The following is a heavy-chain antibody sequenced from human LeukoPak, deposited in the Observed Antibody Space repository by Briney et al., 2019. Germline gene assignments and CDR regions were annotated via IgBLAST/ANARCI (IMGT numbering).Heavy chain of an antibody. CDR3: ARERGLPYYYYGMDV. J-gene: IGHJ6*02. CDR2: INHSGST. CDR1: GGSFSGYY. D-gene: IGHD5-24*01. V-gene: IGHV4-34*01. Sequence: SETLSLTCAVYGGSFSGYYWSWIRQPPGKGLEWIGEINHSGSTNYNPSLKSRVTISVDASKNQFSLKLSSVTAADTAVYYCARERGLPYYYYGMDVWGRGTTVTVSS.